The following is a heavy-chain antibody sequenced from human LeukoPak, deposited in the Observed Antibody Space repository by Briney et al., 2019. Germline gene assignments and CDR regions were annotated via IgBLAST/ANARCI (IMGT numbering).Heavy chain of an antibody. CDR3: AKNGDRGAYCSGGTCYPYYYYYMDV. J-gene: IGHJ6*03. Sequence: GGTLRLSCAASGLTFSSYGMSWVRQAPGRGLEWVSAISTTGGTTYYADSVRGRFTISRDNSRNTRYLQMNSLRAEDTAIYYCAKNGDRGAYCSGGTCYPYYYYYMDVWGKGTTVTISS. CDR1: GLTFSSYG. V-gene: IGHV3-23*01. D-gene: IGHD2-15*01. CDR2: ISTTGGTT.